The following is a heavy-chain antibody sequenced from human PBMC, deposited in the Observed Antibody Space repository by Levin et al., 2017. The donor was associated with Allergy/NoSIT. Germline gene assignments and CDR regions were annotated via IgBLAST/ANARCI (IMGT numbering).Heavy chain of an antibody. Sequence: SVKVSCKASGGTFNSYAISWVRQAPGQGLVWMGGVIPVFGTTDYAQKFQGRVTITADESTSTAYMELSSLRSEDTAVYYCAGMSGDYYYYGMDVWGQGTTVTVSS. D-gene: IGHD3-10*02. CDR3: AGMSGDYYYYGMDV. J-gene: IGHJ6*02. CDR2: VIPVFGTT. V-gene: IGHV1-69*13. CDR1: GGTFNSYA.